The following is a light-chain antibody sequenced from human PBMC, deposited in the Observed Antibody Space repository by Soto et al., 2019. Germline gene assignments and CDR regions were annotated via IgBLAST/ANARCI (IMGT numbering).Light chain of an antibody. J-gene: IGKJ5*01. CDR2: GAS. CDR1: QSVSSN. Sequence: EIVMTQSPATLSVSPGERATLSCRASQSVSSNLAWYQQKPGQAPRLLIYGASTRATGIPARFSGSGSGTEXXLTXXXXXXXXXAXXXXXXXXXXXPITFGQGTRLEIK. CDR3: XXXXXXXPIT. V-gene: IGKV3-15*01.